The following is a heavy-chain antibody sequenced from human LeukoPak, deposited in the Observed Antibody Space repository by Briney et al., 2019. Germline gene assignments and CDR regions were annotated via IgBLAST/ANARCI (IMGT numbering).Heavy chain of an antibody. V-gene: IGHV2-70*13. J-gene: IGHJ4*02. D-gene: IGHD1-26*01. CDR2: IDWDADT. CDR1: GFPLITSGMG. CDR3: TRTYSGSYRVHY. Sequence: SGPTLRIPRQTLTLTFTFSGFPLITSGMGVGLVWQPPVKALGWLALIDWDADTYYSKSLKTRLTISKDTSKKQVVLTMNNMDPVDTATYYCTRTYSGSYRVHYWGQGTLVTVSS.